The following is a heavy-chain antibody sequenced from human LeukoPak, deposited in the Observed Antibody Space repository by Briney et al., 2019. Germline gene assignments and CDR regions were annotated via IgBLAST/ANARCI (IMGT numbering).Heavy chain of an antibody. CDR1: GFTFSTYA. Sequence: GGSLRLSCAASGFTFSTYAMCWVRQAPGKGLEWVSAISSGGVDTYYADSVKGRFTISRDNSKNTLYLQMNSLRAEDTAVFYCARRGGGSPSSFDNWGQGTLVTVSS. V-gene: IGHV3-23*01. J-gene: IGHJ4*02. CDR3: ARRGGGSPSSFDN. CDR2: ISSGGVDT. D-gene: IGHD3-16*01.